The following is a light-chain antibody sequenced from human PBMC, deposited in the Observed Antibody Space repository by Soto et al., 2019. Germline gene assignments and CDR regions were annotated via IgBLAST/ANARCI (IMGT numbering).Light chain of an antibody. J-gene: IGKJ4*01. CDR1: QGISSL. Sequence: DIQMTQSPSSVSASVGDRVTIACRASQGISSLLAWYQQKPGKAPNLLIHTASSLQSGVPSRFSGSGSGTDFTLTISSLQPEDFATYYCPQANSFPPTFGGGTKVEIK. V-gene: IGKV1-12*01. CDR3: PQANSFPPT. CDR2: TAS.